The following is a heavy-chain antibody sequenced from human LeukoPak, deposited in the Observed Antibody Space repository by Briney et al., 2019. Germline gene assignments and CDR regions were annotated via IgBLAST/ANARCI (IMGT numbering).Heavy chain of an antibody. CDR3: ARDGGGGSYSYYGLDV. V-gene: IGHV3-53*04. CDR2: IDSRDNT. Sequence: PGGSLRLSCAASGFTVRNNHMSWVRQAPGKGLEWVSVIDSRDNTYHADSVKGRFTISRHTSKNTLYLQMNSLRAEDTAVYYCARDGGGGSYSYYGLDVWGQGTTVTVSS. CDR1: GFTVRNNH. J-gene: IGHJ6*02. D-gene: IGHD2-21*01.